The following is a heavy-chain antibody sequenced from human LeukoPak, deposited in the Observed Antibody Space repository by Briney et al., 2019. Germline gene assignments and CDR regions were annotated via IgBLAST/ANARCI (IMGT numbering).Heavy chain of an antibody. CDR1: GGSISSHY. V-gene: IGHV4-59*11. CDR3: ARLVVVAATEYYYYYMDV. CDR2: IYYSGST. J-gene: IGHJ6*03. D-gene: IGHD2-15*01. Sequence: SETLSLTCTVSGGSISSHYWSWIRQPPGKGLEWIGYIYYSGSTNYNPSLKSRVTISVDTSKNQFPLKLSSVTAADTAVYYCARLVVVAATEYYYYYMDVWGKGTTVTVSS.